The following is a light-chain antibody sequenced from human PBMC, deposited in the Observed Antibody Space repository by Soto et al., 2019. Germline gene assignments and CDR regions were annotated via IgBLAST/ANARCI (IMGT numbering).Light chain of an antibody. V-gene: IGKV3-20*01. Sequence: EIVLTQSPDTLSLSPGDRATLSCRASQSIGSYLAWYQQKPGQAPRLLIYGASTRATGIPDRFSGSGSGTDFTLTIRRLEPEDFAVYYCHHYGTSPLTFGGGTKVDIK. CDR2: GAS. J-gene: IGKJ4*01. CDR1: QSIGSY. CDR3: HHYGTSPLT.